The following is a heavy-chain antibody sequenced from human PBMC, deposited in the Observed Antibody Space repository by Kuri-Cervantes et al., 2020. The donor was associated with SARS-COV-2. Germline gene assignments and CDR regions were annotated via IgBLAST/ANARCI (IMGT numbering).Heavy chain of an antibody. Sequence: LSLTCAASGFTFSDYYMSWIRQAPGKGLEWVSYISSSSSYTNYADSVKCRFTISRDNAKNSLYLQMSSLRAEDTAVYYCAVIQNSGSYSTRSSYFDCWGQGTLVTVSS. D-gene: IGHD1-26*01. CDR1: GFTFSDYY. CDR2: ISSSSSYT. V-gene: IGHV3-11*03. CDR3: AVIQNSGSYSTRSSYFDC. J-gene: IGHJ4*02.